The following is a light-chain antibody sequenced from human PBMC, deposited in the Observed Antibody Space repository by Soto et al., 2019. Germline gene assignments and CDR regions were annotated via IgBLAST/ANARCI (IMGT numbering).Light chain of an antibody. Sequence: DLQMTQSRSSVSASVGDRLTITCRASQGISGWLAWYQQKPGKAPNLLIYDASTLRNGVPSRFSGSGSGTYFTLTISNLQPEDFATYYCQQGNSFPLTFGGGTKVEIK. CDR1: QGISGW. CDR3: QQGNSFPLT. CDR2: DAS. V-gene: IGKV1-12*01. J-gene: IGKJ4*01.